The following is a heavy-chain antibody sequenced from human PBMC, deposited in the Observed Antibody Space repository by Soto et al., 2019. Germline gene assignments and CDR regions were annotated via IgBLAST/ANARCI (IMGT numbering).Heavy chain of an antibody. J-gene: IGHJ6*02. Sequence: GGSLRLSCAASGFIFSSFSMNWVRQAPGKGLEWVSYISSSSSTIYYADSVKGRFTISRDNAKNSLYLQMNSLRDEDTAVYYCARGYCISTSCYGGENYYYYGMDVWGQGTTVTVSS. CDR1: GFIFSSFS. CDR3: ARGYCISTSCYGGENYYYYGMDV. CDR2: ISSSSSTI. V-gene: IGHV3-48*02. D-gene: IGHD2-2*01.